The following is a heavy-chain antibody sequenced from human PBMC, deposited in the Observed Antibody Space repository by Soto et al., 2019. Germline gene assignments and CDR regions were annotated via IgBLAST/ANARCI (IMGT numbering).Heavy chain of an antibody. V-gene: IGHV3-53*01. Sequence: PGGSLRLSCAASGFTVSSNYMSWVRQAPGKGLEWVSVIYSGGSTYYADSVKGRFTISRDNSKNTLYLQMNSLRAEDTAVYYCAKDQGHLTSGECELDYYNAMDVWGQGTTATVSS. CDR2: IYSGGST. CDR3: AKDQGHLTSGECELDYYNAMDV. CDR1: GFTVSSNY. D-gene: IGHD5-12*01. J-gene: IGHJ6*02.